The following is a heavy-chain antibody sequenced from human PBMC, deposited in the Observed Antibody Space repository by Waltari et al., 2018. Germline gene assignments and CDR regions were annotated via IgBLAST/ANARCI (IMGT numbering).Heavy chain of an antibody. CDR1: GYSISSGYY. Sequence: QMQLQESGPGLVKPSETLSLTCAVSGYSISSGYYWGWIRQPPGKGLEWIGSIYHSGSTYYNPSLKSRVTISVDTSKNQFSLKLSSVTAADTAVYYCARLGFSDYWGQGTLVTVSS. D-gene: IGHD3-10*01. J-gene: IGHJ4*02. CDR2: IYHSGST. V-gene: IGHV4-38-2*01. CDR3: ARLGFSDY.